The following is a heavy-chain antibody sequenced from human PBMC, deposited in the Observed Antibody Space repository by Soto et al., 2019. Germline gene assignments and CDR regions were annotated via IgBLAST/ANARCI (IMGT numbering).Heavy chain of an antibody. CDR1: GGTFSSYT. J-gene: IGHJ4*02. CDR3: AITEYSSSSKSPDPDY. D-gene: IGHD6-6*01. V-gene: IGHV1-69*02. Sequence: SVKVSCKASGGTFSSYTISWVRQAPGQGLEWMGRIIPILGIANYAQKFQGRVTITADKSTSTAYMELSSLRSEDTAVYYCAITEYSSSSKSPDPDYWGQGTLVTVSS. CDR2: IIPILGIA.